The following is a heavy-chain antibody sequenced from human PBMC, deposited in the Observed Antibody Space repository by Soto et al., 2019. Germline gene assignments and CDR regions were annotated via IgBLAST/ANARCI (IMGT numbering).Heavy chain of an antibody. V-gene: IGHV4-59*01. CDR1: GGSISSYY. CDR3: GLHPPHTYAVGYWFDT. CDR2: IYYSGST. D-gene: IGHD5-18*01. Sequence: PSETLSLTCTVSGGSISSYYWSWIRQPPGKGLEWIGYIYYSGSTNYNPSLKSRVTISVDTSKNQFSLKLSSVTAADTAVYYCGLHPPHTYAVGYWFDTRGQGTLVTV. J-gene: IGHJ5*02.